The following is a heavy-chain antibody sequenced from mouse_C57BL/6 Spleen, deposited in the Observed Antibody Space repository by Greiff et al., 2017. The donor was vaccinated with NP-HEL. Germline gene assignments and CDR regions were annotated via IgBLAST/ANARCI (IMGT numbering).Heavy chain of an antibody. D-gene: IGHD4-1*01. V-gene: IGHV1-22*01. CDR2: INPNNGGT. CDR1: GYTFTDYN. J-gene: IGHJ2*01. CDR3: ARWALGRLYLDY. Sequence: VQLQQSGPELVKPGASVKMSCKASGYTFTDYNMHWVKQSHGKSLEWIGYINPNNGGTSYNQKFKGKATLTVNKSSSTAYMGLRSVTSEDSAVYYCARWALGRLYLDYWGQGTTLTVSS.